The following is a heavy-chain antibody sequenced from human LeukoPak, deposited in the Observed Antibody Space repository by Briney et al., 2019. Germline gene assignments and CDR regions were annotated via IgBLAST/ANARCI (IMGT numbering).Heavy chain of an antibody. CDR1: GFTFSSYG. Sequence: GGSLRLSCAASGFTFSSYGMHWVRQAPGKGLEWVAFIRYDGSNKYYADSVKGRFTISRDNSKNTLYLQMNSLRAEDTAVYYCAKDLGAYCGGDCYSNFDYWGQGTLVTVSS. V-gene: IGHV3-30*02. D-gene: IGHD2-21*02. CDR2: IRYDGSNK. J-gene: IGHJ4*02. CDR3: AKDLGAYCGGDCYSNFDY.